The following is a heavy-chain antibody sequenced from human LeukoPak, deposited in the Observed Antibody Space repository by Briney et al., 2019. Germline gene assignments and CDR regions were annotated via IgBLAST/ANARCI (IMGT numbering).Heavy chain of an antibody. J-gene: IGHJ4*02. CDR2: ISGSGGST. CDR1: GFTFSSYA. V-gene: IGHV3-23*01. Sequence: GGSLRLSCAASGFTFSSYAMSWVRQAPGKGLEWVSAISGSGGSTYYADSVKGRFTISRDNSKNTLYLQMNSLRAEDTAVYYCARDLIGGNAYDYWGQGALVTVSS. D-gene: IGHD2-15*01. CDR3: ARDLIGGNAYDY.